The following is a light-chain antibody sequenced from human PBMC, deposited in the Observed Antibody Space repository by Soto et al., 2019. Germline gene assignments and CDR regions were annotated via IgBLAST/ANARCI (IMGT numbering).Light chain of an antibody. CDR1: QTVNTS. CDR3: QQYNNWSWT. V-gene: IGKV3D-15*01. Sequence: DIVLTQSPATLSLSPGDRATLSCRASQTVNTSLAWYQQKPGQAPRLLIYDASTRATGIPARFSGSGSGTEFILTISSLQSEDFAVYYCQQYNNWSWTFGQGTKWIS. CDR2: DAS. J-gene: IGKJ1*01.